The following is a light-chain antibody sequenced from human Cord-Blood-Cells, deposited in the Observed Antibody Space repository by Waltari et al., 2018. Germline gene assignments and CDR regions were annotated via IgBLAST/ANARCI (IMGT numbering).Light chain of an antibody. J-gene: IGKJ2*01. CDR2: KAS. CDR3: QQYNSYSYT. Sequence: DIQMTQPPSTLSASVGDRVTITCRASQSISSWLAWYQQKPGKAPKLLIYKASSLESGVPSRFIGSGSETEFTLTISSLQPDDFATYYCQQYNSYSYTFGQGTKLEIK. CDR1: QSISSW. V-gene: IGKV1-5*03.